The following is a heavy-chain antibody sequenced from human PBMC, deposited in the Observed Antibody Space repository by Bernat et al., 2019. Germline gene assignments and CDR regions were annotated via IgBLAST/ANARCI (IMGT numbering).Heavy chain of an antibody. Sequence: QVQLQESGPGLVKPSETLPLTCTVSGGSISSYYWSWIRQPPGKGLEWIGYIYYSGSTNYNPSLKSRVTISIDTSKSQFYLKLSSVTAADAAVYYCARDPHYYDSSGYYDAFDIWGQGTMVTVSS. D-gene: IGHD3-22*01. J-gene: IGHJ3*02. CDR1: GGSISSYY. CDR3: ARDPHYYDSSGYYDAFDI. V-gene: IGHV4-59*01. CDR2: IYYSGST.